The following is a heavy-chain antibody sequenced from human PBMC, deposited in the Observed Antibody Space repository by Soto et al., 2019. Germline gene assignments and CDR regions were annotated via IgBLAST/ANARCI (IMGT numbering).Heavy chain of an antibody. Sequence: GASVKVSCKASGYTFTSYGISWVRQAPGQGLEWMGGIIPIFGIANYAQKFQGRVTITADESTSTAYMELSSLRSEDTAVYYCARVRCISTSCWGIRDYYYGMHVSGQATTVTVSS. CDR1: GYTFTSYG. J-gene: IGHJ6*02. D-gene: IGHD2-2*01. CDR2: IIPIFGIA. V-gene: IGHV1-69*13. CDR3: ARVRCISTSCWGIRDYYYGMHV.